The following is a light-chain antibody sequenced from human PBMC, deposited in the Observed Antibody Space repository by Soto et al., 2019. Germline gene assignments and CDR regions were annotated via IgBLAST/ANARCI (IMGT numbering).Light chain of an antibody. V-gene: IGKV3-20*01. Sequence: DIVLTQSPGTLSLSPGERATLSCRASQSVSSSYVAWYQQKPGQAPRLLIHGASSRATGVPDRFSGSGSGTDFSLSISRLGPEDFAVYYCQQFRTFGPGTKVDIK. J-gene: IGKJ3*01. CDR1: QSVSSSY. CDR3: QQFRT. CDR2: GAS.